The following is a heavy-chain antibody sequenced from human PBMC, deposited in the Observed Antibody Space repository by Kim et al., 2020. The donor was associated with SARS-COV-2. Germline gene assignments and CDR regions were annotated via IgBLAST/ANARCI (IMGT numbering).Heavy chain of an antibody. V-gene: IGHV3-53*01. Sequence: GGSLRLSCAASGLTVSSNYMSWVRQAPGRGLEWVSVMFSGGSRYYADSVKGRFTISRDNSKNTLYLQMNSLRAEDTAVYYCARDLYYGSGSYYFDYCGQGTLVTVSS. CDR1: GLTVSSNY. J-gene: IGHJ4*02. D-gene: IGHD3-10*01. CDR2: MFSGGSR. CDR3: ARDLYYGSGSYYFDY.